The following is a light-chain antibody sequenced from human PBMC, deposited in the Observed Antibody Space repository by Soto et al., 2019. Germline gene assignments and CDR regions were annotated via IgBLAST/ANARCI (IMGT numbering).Light chain of an antibody. CDR1: SSDVGGYNA. CDR2: DVS. CDR3: SSYKSSNTRYV. V-gene: IGLV2-14*01. Sequence: QSALTQPASVSGSPGQSITLSCTGTSSDVGGYNAVSWYQQHPGRAPKLVIYDVSNRPSGISDRFSGSKSGNTASLTISGLQAEDEADYYCSSYKSSNTRYVFGTGTKLTVL. J-gene: IGLJ1*01.